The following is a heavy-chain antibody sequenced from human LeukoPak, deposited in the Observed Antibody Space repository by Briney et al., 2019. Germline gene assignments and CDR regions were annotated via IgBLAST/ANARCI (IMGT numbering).Heavy chain of an antibody. CDR2: IYTSGST. J-gene: IGHJ4*02. CDR3: ARDFGSYYSDY. V-gene: IGHV4-61*02. D-gene: IGHD3-10*01. CDR1: GGSISSGSYY. Sequence: PSETLSLTCTVSGGSISSGSYYWSWIRQPAGKGLEWIGRIYTSGSTNYNPSLKSRVTTSVDTSKNQFSLKLSSVTAADTAVYYCARDFGSYYSDYWGQGTLVTVSS.